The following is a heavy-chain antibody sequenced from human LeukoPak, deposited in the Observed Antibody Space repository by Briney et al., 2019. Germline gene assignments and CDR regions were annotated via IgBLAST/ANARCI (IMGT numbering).Heavy chain of an antibody. CDR3: ATEYSSGWYGDAFDI. D-gene: IGHD6-19*01. CDR1: GYTLTELS. CDR2: FDPEDGET. J-gene: IGHJ3*02. Sequence: ASVKVSCKVSGYTLTELSMHWVRRAPGKGLEWMGGFDPEDGETIYAQKFQGRVTMTEDTSTDTAYMELSSLRSEDTAVYYCATEYSSGWYGDAFDIWAKGQWSPSLQ. V-gene: IGHV1-24*01.